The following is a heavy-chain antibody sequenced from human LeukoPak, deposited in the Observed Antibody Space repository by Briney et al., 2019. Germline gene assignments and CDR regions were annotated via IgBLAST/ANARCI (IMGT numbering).Heavy chain of an antibody. V-gene: IGHV4-34*01. J-gene: IGHJ3*02. D-gene: IGHD3-16*01. CDR3: ARGAYDYVWGSYVAFDI. CDR2: INHSGST. Sequence: SETLSLTCAVYGGSFSGYYWSWIRQPPGKGLEWIGEINHSGSTNYNPSLKSRVTISVDRSKNQFSLKLSSVTAADTAVYYCARGAYDYVWGSYVAFDIWGQGTMVTVSS. CDR1: GGSFSGYY.